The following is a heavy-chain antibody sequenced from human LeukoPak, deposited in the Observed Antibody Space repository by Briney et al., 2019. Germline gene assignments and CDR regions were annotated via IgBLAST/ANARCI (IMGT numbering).Heavy chain of an antibody. V-gene: IGHV1-18*01. CDR1: GYTFTSYG. CDR2: ISAYNDNI. Sequence: GASVKVSCKASGYTFTSYGISWVRQAPGQGLEWMGWISAYNDNINYAQNLQGRFTMTTDTSTSTAYMELSRLRSDDTAVYYCARDSQHHNWNYGWLFYYYYMDVWGKGTTVTVSS. D-gene: IGHD1-7*01. CDR3: ARDSQHHNWNYGWLFYYYYMDV. J-gene: IGHJ6*03.